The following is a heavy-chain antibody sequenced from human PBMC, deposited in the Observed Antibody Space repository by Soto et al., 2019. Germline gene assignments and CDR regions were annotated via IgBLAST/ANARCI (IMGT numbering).Heavy chain of an antibody. J-gene: IGHJ6*02. CDR3: AKDKPYTIFGVVSGYYYYGMDV. CDR2: ISYDGSNK. D-gene: IGHD3-3*01. Sequence: PGGSLRLSCAASGFTFSSYGMHWVRQAPGKGLEWVAVISYDGSNKYYADSVKGRFTISRDNSKNTLYLQMNSLRAEDTAVYYCAKDKPYTIFGVVSGYYYYGMDVWGQGTTVTVSS. V-gene: IGHV3-30*18. CDR1: GFTFSSYG.